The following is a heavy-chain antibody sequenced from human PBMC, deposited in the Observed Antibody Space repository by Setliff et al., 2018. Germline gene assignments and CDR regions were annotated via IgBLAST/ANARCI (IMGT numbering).Heavy chain of an antibody. V-gene: IGHV1-18*01. Sequence: ASVKVSCKASGYTFSDYGITWVRQAPGQGLEWMGWISIYTGNAYYAHKLQGRVTMTTDTSTSTASMELGSLRSDDTAMYYCARDAHDYDSSENPIVDYWGQGTLVTVSS. CDR2: ISIYTGNA. D-gene: IGHD3-22*01. CDR3: ARDAHDYDSSENPIVDY. CDR1: GYTFSDYG. J-gene: IGHJ4*02.